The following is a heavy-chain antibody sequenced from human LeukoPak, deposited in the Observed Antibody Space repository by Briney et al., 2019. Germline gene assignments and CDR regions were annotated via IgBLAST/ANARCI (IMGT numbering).Heavy chain of an antibody. Sequence: PSETLSLTCTVSGGSISSYYWSWIRQPPGKGLEWIGYIYYSGSTNYNPSLKSRVTISVDTSKNQFSLKLSSVTAADTAVYYCAREHIVVVVAAISFDPWGQGTLVTVSS. CDR1: GGSISSYY. D-gene: IGHD2-15*01. CDR2: IYYSGST. J-gene: IGHJ5*02. CDR3: AREHIVVVVAAISFDP. V-gene: IGHV4-59*12.